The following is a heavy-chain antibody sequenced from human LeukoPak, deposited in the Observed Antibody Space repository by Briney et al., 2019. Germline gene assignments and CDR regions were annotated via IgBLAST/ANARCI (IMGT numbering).Heavy chain of an antibody. CDR2: IIPIFGTA. D-gene: IGHD5-24*01. CDR3: ARDRDGYKNNWFDP. Sequence: GASVKVSCKASGGTFSSYAISWVRQAPGQGLEWMGGIIPIFGTANYAQKFQGRVTITADESTSTAYMGLSSLRSEDTAVYYCARDRDGYKNNWFDPWGQGTLVTVSS. J-gene: IGHJ5*02. V-gene: IGHV1-69*13. CDR1: GGTFSSYA.